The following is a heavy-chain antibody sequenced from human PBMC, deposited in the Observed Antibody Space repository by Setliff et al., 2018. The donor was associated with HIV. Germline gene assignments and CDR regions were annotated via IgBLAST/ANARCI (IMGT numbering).Heavy chain of an antibody. J-gene: IGHJ6*02. V-gene: IGHV4-59*01. Sequence: SETLSLTCTVSGGSISSYYWSWTRQPPGKGLEWIGYIYYSGSTNYNPSLKSRVTISVDTSKNQFSLYLQMNNLRTEDTALYYCAKGGRYFYGMDVWGQGTTVTVSS. CDR2: IYYSGST. CDR1: GGSISSYY. CDR3: AKGGRYFYGMDV.